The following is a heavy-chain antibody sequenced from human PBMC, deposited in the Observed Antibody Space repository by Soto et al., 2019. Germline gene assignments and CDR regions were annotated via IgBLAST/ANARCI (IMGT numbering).Heavy chain of an antibody. Sequence: QITLKESGPTLVKPTQTLTLTCTFSGFSLSTSGVGVGWIRQPPGKALEWLALIYWDDDKRYSTSLKSRLTTPKDTSKNQVVLTMTNMDPVDTATYFCAHSRGSNTWSPRPCDPWGQGTLVTVSS. V-gene: IGHV2-5*02. CDR1: GFSLSTSGVG. J-gene: IGHJ5*02. D-gene: IGHD6-13*01. CDR3: AHSRGSNTWSPRPCDP. CDR2: IYWDDDK.